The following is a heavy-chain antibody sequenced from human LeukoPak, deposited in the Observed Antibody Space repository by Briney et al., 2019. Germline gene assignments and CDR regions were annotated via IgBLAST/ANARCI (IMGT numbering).Heavy chain of an antibody. CDR2: INPSSDGT. CDR3: ARDRTTVTIFGY. CDR1: GCTFTGYY. D-gene: IGHD4-17*01. V-gene: IGHV1-2*02. Sequence: ASVKVSCKASGCTFTGYYMHWFRQAPGQGLEWMGWINPSSDGTKYAQMFQGRVTMTGDTSISTAYMELSRLRSDDTAVYYCARDRTTVTIFGYWGQGTLVTVSS. J-gene: IGHJ4*02.